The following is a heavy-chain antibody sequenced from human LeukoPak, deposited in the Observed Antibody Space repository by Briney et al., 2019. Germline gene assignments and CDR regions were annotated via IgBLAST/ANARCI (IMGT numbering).Heavy chain of an antibody. J-gene: IGHJ4*02. CDR2: IYTSGST. D-gene: IGHD6-13*01. V-gene: IGHV4-4*07. CDR3: ARERYSSSWYPAD. CDR1: GGSISSYY. Sequence: SETLSPTCTVAGGSISSYYWSWIRQPAGKGLEWIGRIYTSGSTNYNPSLKSRVTMSVDTSKNQFSLKLSSVTAADTAVYYCARERYSSSWYPADWGQGTLVTVSS.